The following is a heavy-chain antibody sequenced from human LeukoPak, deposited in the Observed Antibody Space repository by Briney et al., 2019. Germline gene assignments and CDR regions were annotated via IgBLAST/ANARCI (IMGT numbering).Heavy chain of an antibody. CDR3: ARDGTAAGLYFDL. Sequence: GGSLRLSCAVSGFTFTDYWRNWVRQAPGKGLEWVASIRQDGGEKSYVDSVKGRFTISRDNTKSSLYLQINSLRSEDTAVYYCARDGTAAGLYFDLWGQGTLVTVSS. CDR2: IRQDGGEK. CDR1: GFTFTDYW. V-gene: IGHV3-7*01. J-gene: IGHJ4*01. D-gene: IGHD6-13*01.